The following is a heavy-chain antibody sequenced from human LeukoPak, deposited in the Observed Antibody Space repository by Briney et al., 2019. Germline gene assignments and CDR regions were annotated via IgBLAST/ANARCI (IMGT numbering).Heavy chain of an antibody. J-gene: IGHJ4*02. CDR2: IYYSGST. CDR1: GGSISSSSYY. V-gene: IGHV4-39*01. Sequence: SETLSLTCTVSGGSISSSSYYWGWIRQPPGKGLEWIGSIYYSGSTYYNPSLKSRVTISVDTSKNQFSPKLSSVTAADTAVYYCARLVADSGYVIDYWGQGTLVTVSS. CDR3: ARLVADSGYVIDY. D-gene: IGHD5-12*01.